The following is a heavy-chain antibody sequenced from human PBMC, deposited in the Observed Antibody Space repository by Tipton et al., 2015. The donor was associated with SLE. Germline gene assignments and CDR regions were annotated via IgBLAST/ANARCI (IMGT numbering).Heavy chain of an antibody. CDR1: GGSFSDYY. V-gene: IGHV4-34*01. CDR3: ARANYYGSGRQDY. J-gene: IGHJ4*02. D-gene: IGHD3-10*01. Sequence: TLSLTCAVYGGSFSDYYWTWIRQPPGKGLEWIGEINHSGSTNYNPSLKSRVTISVDTSKNQFSLKLSSVTAADTAVYYCARANYYGSGRQDYWGQGTLVTVSS. CDR2: INHSGST.